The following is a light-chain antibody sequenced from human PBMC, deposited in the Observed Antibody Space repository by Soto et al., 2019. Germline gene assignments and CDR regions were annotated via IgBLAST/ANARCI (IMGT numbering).Light chain of an antibody. V-gene: IGLV1-44*01. CDR3: AAWDDSLNAYV. Sequence: QSVLTQPPSASGTPGQRVTISCSGSSSNIGINTVDWYQQLPGTAPKLLIYSNNQWPSGVPDRFSGSKSGTSASLAISGLQSEDEADCYCAAWDDSLNAYVFGTGTKLTVL. CDR2: SNN. J-gene: IGLJ1*01. CDR1: SSNIGINT.